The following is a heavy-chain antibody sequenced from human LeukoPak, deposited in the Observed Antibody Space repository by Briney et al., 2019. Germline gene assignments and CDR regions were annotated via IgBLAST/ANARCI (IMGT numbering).Heavy chain of an antibody. Sequence: SETLSLTCTVSGGSISSGSYYWSWIRQPAGKGLEWIGRIYTSGSTNYNPSLKSRVTISVDTSKNQFSLKLSSVTAADTAVYYCAREGGSYILGNWFDPWGQGTLVTVSS. J-gene: IGHJ5*02. CDR3: AREGGSYILGNWFDP. CDR1: GGSISSGSYY. CDR2: IYTSGST. D-gene: IGHD1-26*01. V-gene: IGHV4-61*02.